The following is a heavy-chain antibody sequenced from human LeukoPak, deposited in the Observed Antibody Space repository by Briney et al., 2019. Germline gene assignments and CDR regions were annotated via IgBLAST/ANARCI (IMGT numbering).Heavy chain of an antibody. V-gene: IGHV1-69*05. CDR2: IIPIFGTA. CDR1: GGTFSSYA. D-gene: IGHD3-10*01. J-gene: IGHJ6*03. CDR3: ARTMVRGVITNSYYMDV. Sequence: SVKVSCKASGGTFSSYAISWVRQAPGQGLEWMGGIIPIFGTANYAQKFQGRVTITTDESTSTAYMELSSLRSEDTAVYYCARTMVRGVITNSYYMDVWGKGTTATVSS.